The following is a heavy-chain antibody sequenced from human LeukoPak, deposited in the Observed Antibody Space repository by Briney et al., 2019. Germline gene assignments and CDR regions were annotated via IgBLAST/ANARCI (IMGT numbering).Heavy chain of an antibody. D-gene: IGHD2/OR15-2a*01. V-gene: IGHV1-8*01. CDR1: GYTFTSYV. Sequence: GASVKVSCKASGYTFTSYVINWVRQATGQGLEWMGWMNPNSGNAGYAQKFQGRVTMTRNTSISTAYMELSSLRSEDTAVYYCARAGYRNSKNRDYWGQGTLVTVSS. CDR3: ARAGYRNSKNRDY. CDR2: MNPNSGNA. J-gene: IGHJ4*02.